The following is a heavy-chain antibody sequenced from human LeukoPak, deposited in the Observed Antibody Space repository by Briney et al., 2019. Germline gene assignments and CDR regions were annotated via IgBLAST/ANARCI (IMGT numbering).Heavy chain of an antibody. Sequence: GGSLRLSCEASGFTFSSYTMNWVRLAPGKGLEWASSISPSGHSTWHADSVKGRFTISRDNAKNSVHLQMTYLRVDDTAVYYCGRDFLGESGAGGPWGQGILVTVSS. V-gene: IGHV3-21*01. CDR1: GFTFSSYT. CDR2: ISPSGHST. J-gene: IGHJ5*02. D-gene: IGHD3-10*01. CDR3: GRDFLGESGAGGP.